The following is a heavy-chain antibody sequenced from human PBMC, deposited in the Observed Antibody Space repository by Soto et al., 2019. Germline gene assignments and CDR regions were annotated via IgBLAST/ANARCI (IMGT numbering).Heavy chain of an antibody. Sequence: QVQLQQWGAGLLKPSETLSLTCAVYGGSFSGYYWTWIRQAPEKGLEWIGEVNHSGTTYYNPSLKTRVTRSVHTLENQFSRKMSCVTAADTAVYYCERGIGYCSSINCYSSRRLRFDSWGQGTLVTVSS. CDR1: GGSFSGYY. J-gene: IGHJ4*02. CDR3: ERGIGYCSSINCYSSRRLRFDS. D-gene: IGHD2-2*01. V-gene: IGHV4-34*01. CDR2: VNHSGTT.